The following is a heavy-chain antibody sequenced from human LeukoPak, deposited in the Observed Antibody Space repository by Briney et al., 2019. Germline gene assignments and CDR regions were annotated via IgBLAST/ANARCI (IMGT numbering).Heavy chain of an antibody. CDR3: ARDSPNAFDI. CDR1: GGSFSGYY. V-gene: IGHV4-34*01. CDR2: INHSGST. J-gene: IGHJ3*02. Sequence: SETLSLTCAVYGGSFSGYYWSWIRQPPGKGLEWIGEINHSGSTNYNPSLKSRVTISVDTSKNQFSLKLSSVTAADTAVYYCARDSPNAFDIWGQGTMVTVSS.